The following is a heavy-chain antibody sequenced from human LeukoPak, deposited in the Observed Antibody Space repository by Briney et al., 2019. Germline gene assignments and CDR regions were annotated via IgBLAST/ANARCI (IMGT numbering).Heavy chain of an antibody. J-gene: IGHJ4*02. D-gene: IGHD1-26*01. CDR2: ISAYNGNT. Sequence: GASVKVSCKASGYTFTSYGISWVRQAPGQGLEWMGWISAYNGNTNYAQELQGRVAMTRDTSLNTAYMELNRLRSDDTAMYYCARDLDGSRFDYWGQGTLVTVSS. CDR3: ARDLDGSRFDY. CDR1: GYTFTSYG. V-gene: IGHV1-18*01.